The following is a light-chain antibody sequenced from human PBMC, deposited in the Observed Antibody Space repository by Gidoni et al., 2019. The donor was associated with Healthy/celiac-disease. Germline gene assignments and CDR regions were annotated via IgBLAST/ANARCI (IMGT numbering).Light chain of an antibody. CDR2: EVS. J-gene: IGLJ1*01. V-gene: IGLV2-14*01. CDR1: SSDVGGYNY. Sequence: QSALTQPASVSGSPGQSITISCTGTSSDVGGYNYVSWDQQHPSKAPKLMIYEVSNRPSGVSNRFSGSKSGNTASLTISGLQAEDEADYYCSSYTSSSTLDVFGTGTKVTVL. CDR3: SSYTSSSTLDV.